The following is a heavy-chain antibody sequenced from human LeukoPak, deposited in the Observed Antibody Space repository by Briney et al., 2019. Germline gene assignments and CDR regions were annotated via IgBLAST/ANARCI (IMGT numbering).Heavy chain of an antibody. CDR2: IYYTGAT. J-gene: IGHJ4*02. V-gene: IGHV4-30-4*01. Sequence: SQTLSLTCTVSGGSISSGDFYWSWVRQPPGKGLEWVGYIYYTGATYYNPSFESRATVSMDTPKNQFSLRLSSVTAADTAVYYCARRRITMVYADYWGQGTLVTVSS. D-gene: IGHD3-10*01. CDR3: ARRRITMVYADY. CDR1: GGSISSGDFY.